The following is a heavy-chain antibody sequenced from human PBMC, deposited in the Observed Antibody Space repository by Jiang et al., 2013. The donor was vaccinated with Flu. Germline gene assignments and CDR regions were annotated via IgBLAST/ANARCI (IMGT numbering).Heavy chain of an antibody. D-gene: IGHD3-22*01. CDR1: GYTFTGYY. J-gene: IGHJ4*02. CDR3: ATLNPTEDSSGYYPT. Sequence: GAEVKKPGASVKVSCKASGYTFTGYYMHWVRQAPGQGLEWMGWINPNSGGTNYAQKFQGWVTMTRDTSISTAYMELSRLRSDDTAVYYCATLNPTEDSSGYYPTWGQGTLVTVSS. V-gene: IGHV1-2*04. CDR2: INPNSGGT.